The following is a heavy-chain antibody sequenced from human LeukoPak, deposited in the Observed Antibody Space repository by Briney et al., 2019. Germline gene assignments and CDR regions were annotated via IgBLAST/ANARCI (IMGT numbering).Heavy chain of an antibody. D-gene: IGHD3-22*01. CDR1: GYTFTSNY. Sequence: ASVKVSCKASGYTFTSNYMHWVRQAPGQGLEWMGIINPSGGSTSYAQKFQGRVTMTRDTSTSTVYMELSSLRSEDTAVYYCAGGKYYDSSGYYSPASWFDPWGQGTLVTVSS. CDR3: AGGKYYDSSGYYSPASWFDP. V-gene: IGHV1-46*01. CDR2: INPSGGST. J-gene: IGHJ5*02.